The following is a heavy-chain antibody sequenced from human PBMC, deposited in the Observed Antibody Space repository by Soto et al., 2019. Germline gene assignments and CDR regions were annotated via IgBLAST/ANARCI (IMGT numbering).Heavy chain of an antibody. CDR1: GFTFNKYW. V-gene: IGHV3-7*01. Sequence: LRLSCAASGFTFNKYWMSWVRQAPGKGLEWVANVKEDESEKFYVDSVKGRFTISRDNTWNSLYLQMNSLRAEDTAVYYCATVRNIAAAGTVYFDFWGQGTLVTVSS. CDR3: ATVRNIAAAGTVYFDF. D-gene: IGHD6-13*01. CDR2: VKEDESEK. J-gene: IGHJ4*02.